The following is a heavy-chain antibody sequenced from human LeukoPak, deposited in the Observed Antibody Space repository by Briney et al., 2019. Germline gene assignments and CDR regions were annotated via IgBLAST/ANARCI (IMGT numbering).Heavy chain of an antibody. D-gene: IGHD3-22*01. CDR1: GFTFSSYE. CDR2: ISSSGSSI. Sequence: PGGSLRLSCAASGFTFSSYEMNWVRQAPGKGLEWLSYISSSGSSIYYADSVKGRFAISRDNAENSLYLQLKSLRAEDTAVYYCARGLYDSSGPLDYWGQGTLVAISS. V-gene: IGHV3-48*03. J-gene: IGHJ4*02. CDR3: ARGLYDSSGPLDY.